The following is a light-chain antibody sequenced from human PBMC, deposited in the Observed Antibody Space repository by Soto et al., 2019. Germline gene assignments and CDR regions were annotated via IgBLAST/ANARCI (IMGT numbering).Light chain of an antibody. J-gene: IGLJ3*02. V-gene: IGLV3-9*01. CDR3: QVWDSSTARV. CDR1: NIGSKN. Sequence: SYELTQPLSVSVALGQTARITCGGNNIGSKNVHWYQQKPGQAPVLVLYRDSNRPSGIPERFPGSNSGNTATLTISRAQAGDEADYYCQVWDSSTARVFGGGTKLTVL. CDR2: RDS.